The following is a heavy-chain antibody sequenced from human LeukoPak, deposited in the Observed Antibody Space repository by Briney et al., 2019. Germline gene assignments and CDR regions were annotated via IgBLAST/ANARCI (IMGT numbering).Heavy chain of an antibody. D-gene: IGHD6-13*01. CDR1: GFTFSSYA. CDR2: ISGSGGST. J-gene: IGHJ4*02. Sequence: PGGSLRLSCAASGFTFSSYAMSWVRQAPGKGLEWVSAISGSGGSTYYADSVKGRFTISRDNSKNTLYLQMNSLRAEDTAVYYCANKDGYSSSWSDYWGQGTLVTVSS. V-gene: IGHV3-23*01. CDR3: ANKDGYSSSWSDY.